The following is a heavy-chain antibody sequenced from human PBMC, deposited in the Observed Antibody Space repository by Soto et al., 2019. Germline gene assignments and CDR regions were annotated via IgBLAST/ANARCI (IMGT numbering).Heavy chain of an antibody. CDR3: AREGNYYDSSGYYDY. CDR2: IIPIFGTA. CDR1: GGTFSSYA. Sequence: SVKVSCKASGGTFSSYAISWVRQAPGQGLEWMGGIIPIFGTANYAQKFQGRVTITADESTSTAYMELSSLRSEDTAVYYCAREGNYYDSSGYYDYWGQGTLVTVSS. J-gene: IGHJ4*02. V-gene: IGHV1-69*13. D-gene: IGHD3-22*01.